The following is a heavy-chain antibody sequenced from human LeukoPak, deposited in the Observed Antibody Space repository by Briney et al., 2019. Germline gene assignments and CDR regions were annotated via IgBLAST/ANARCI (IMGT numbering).Heavy chain of an antibody. V-gene: IGHV4-4*07. J-gene: IGHJ4*02. CDR1: GGSISSYY. CDR2: IYTSGSP. CDR3: ARDNEQWLVRGSYYFDY. D-gene: IGHD6-19*01. Sequence: RSSETLSLTCTVSGGSISSYYWSWIRQPAGKGLEWIGRIYTSGSPNYSPSLKSRVTMSVDTSKNQFSLKLSSVTAADTAVYYCARDNEQWLVRGSYYFDYWGQGTLVTVSS.